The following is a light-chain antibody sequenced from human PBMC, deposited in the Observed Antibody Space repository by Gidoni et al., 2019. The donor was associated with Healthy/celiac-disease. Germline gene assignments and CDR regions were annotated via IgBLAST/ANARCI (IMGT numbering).Light chain of an antibody. Sequence: EIVLTPSPATLSLSPGERATLSCRASQSVSSYLAWYQQKPGQDPRLLIYDASNRATGIPARFSGSGSGTDFTLTISSLEPEDFAVYYCQQRSNWPPWTFXXXTKVEIK. V-gene: IGKV3-11*01. J-gene: IGKJ1*01. CDR3: QQRSNWPPWT. CDR2: DAS. CDR1: QSVSSY.